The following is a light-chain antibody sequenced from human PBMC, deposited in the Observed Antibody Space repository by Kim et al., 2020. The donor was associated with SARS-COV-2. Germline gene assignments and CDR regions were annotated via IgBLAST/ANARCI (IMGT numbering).Light chain of an antibody. CDR1: SSDVGGYDF. Sequence: QSALTQPASVSGSPGQSITIPCTGTSSDVGGYDFVSWYQQHPGKAPKLMIYDVAIRPSGVSNRFSGSKSGNTASLTVSGLQAEDEADYYCASYTSGSTWVFGEGTKVTVL. CDR3: ASYTSGSTWV. J-gene: IGLJ3*02. CDR2: DVA. V-gene: IGLV2-14*01.